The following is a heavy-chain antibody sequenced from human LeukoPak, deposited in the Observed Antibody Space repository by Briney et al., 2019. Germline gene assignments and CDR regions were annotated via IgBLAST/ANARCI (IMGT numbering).Heavy chain of an antibody. J-gene: IGHJ4*02. D-gene: IGHD3-3*01. Sequence: GGSLRLSCEASGFTLSTFWMSWVRQAPGKGLEWVANINQDESEKHYVESVRGRFTISRDNAKNSLFLQMNSLRAEDTAVYYCARDGSYYDFWSGYLAYWGQGTLVTVSS. V-gene: IGHV3-7*01. CDR2: INQDESEK. CDR1: GFTLSTFW. CDR3: ARDGSYYDFWSGYLAY.